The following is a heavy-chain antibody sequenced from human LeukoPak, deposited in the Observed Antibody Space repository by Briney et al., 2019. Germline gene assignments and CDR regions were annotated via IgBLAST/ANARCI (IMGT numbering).Heavy chain of an antibody. J-gene: IGHJ4*02. D-gene: IGHD4/OR15-4a*01. CDR1: GFTFSSYA. V-gene: IGHV3-23*01. CDR2: ISGSGGST. CDR3: AKDETMVTTPGDY. Sequence: GGSLRLSCAASGFTFSSYAMSWVRQAPGKGLEWVSAISGSGGSTYYADSVKGRFTISRDNSKNTLYLQMTSLRAEDTAVYYFAKDETMVTTPGDYWGQGTLVTVSS.